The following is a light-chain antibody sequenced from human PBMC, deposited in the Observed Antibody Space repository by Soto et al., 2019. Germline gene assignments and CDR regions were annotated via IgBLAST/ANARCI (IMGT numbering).Light chain of an antibody. Sequence: TQPPSVSVSPGQTASITCSGDKLGDKYACWYQQKPGQSPVLVIYQDSKRPSGIPERFSGSNSGNTATLTISGTQAMDEADYYCQAWDSSTHVVFGGGTKVTVL. J-gene: IGLJ2*01. CDR1: KLGDKY. V-gene: IGLV3-1*01. CDR3: QAWDSSTHVV. CDR2: QDS.